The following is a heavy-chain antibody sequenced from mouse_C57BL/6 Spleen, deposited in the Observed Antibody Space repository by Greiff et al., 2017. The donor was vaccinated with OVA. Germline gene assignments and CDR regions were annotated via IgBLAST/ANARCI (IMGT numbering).Heavy chain of an antibody. CDR3: ASVYYGNYVRYFDV. CDR1: GYTFTSYW. V-gene: IGHV1-53*01. Sequence: QVQLQQPGTELVKPGASVKLSCKASGYTFTSYWMHWVKQRPGQGLEWIGNINPSNGGTNYNEKFKSKATLTVDKSSSTAYMQLSSLTSEDAAVYYCASVYYGNYVRYFDVWGTGTTVTVSS. CDR2: INPSNGGT. D-gene: IGHD2-1*01. J-gene: IGHJ1*03.